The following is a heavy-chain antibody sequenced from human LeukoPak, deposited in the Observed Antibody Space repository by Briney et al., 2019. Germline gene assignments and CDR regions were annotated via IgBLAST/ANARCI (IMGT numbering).Heavy chain of an antibody. CDR1: GFTFSTYA. CDR2: ISGSGGTT. Sequence: GGSLRLSCAASGFTFSTYAMTWVRQAPGKGLEWVSAISGSGGTTYYADSVKGRFTISRDNSKNTVSLQMNSLRAEDTAVYYCARGGRTTWHGTDVWGQGTTVTVSS. D-gene: IGHD4-17*01. V-gene: IGHV3-23*01. CDR3: ARGGRTTWHGTDV. J-gene: IGHJ6*02.